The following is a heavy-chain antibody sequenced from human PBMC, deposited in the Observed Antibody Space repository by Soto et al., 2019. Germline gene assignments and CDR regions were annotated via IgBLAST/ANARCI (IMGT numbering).Heavy chain of an antibody. V-gene: IGHV4-61*01. D-gene: IGHD2-15*01. J-gene: IGHJ6*02. Sequence: QVQPQESGPGLVKPSETLSLTCTVSGGSVSSGSYYWSWIRQPPGKGLEWIGYIYYSGSTNYNPSLKSRVTISVDTSKNQFSRKLSAVTAADTDVYYCARGEVVVAATRHYYYGMDVWGQGTTVTVSS. CDR1: GGSVSSGSYY. CDR2: IYYSGST. CDR3: ARGEVVVAATRHYYYGMDV.